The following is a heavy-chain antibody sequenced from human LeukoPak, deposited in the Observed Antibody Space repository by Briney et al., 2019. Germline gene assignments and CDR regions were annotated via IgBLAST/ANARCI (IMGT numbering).Heavy chain of an antibody. CDR3: VPASAGMGYYFDY. CDR1: GFTFSSYT. V-gene: IGHV3-64D*06. J-gene: IGHJ4*02. Sequence: GGSLRLSCPASGFTFSSYTMHWVRQAPGKGLEYVSVISSDGGSTYYADSVKGRFTISRDNSKNTQYLQMSSLTTEDTAVYYCVPASAGMGYYFDYWGQGTLVTVSS. D-gene: IGHD6-13*01. CDR2: ISSDGGST.